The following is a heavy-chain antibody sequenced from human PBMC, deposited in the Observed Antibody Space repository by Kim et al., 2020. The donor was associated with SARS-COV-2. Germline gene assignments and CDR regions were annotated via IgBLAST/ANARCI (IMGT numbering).Heavy chain of an antibody. CDR3: ARGGGSSWHGESYYYYGMDV. D-gene: IGHD6-13*01. Sequence: GGSLRLSCAASGFTFDDYAMHWVRQAPGKGLEWVSGISWNSGSIGYADSVKGRFTISRDNAKNSLYLQMNSLRAEDTALYYCARGGGSSWHGESYYYYGMDVWGQGTTVTVSS. V-gene: IGHV3-9*01. CDR2: ISWNSGSI. CDR1: GFTFDDYA. J-gene: IGHJ6*02.